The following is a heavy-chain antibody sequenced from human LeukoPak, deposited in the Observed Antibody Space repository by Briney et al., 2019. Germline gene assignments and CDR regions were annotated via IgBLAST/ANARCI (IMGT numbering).Heavy chain of an antibody. D-gene: IGHD5-24*01. CDR3: ARDGVRDGLYFDR. CDR1: GFTFSSYG. J-gene: IGHJ4*02. Sequence: PGGSLRLSCAASGFTFSSYGMHWVRQAPGKGLEWVASINQDGSEKYYLDSVKGRFTISRDNAKNSLYLQMNSLRDEDTAVYSCARDGVRDGLYFDRWGQGTLVTVSS. CDR2: INQDGSEK. V-gene: IGHV3-7*01.